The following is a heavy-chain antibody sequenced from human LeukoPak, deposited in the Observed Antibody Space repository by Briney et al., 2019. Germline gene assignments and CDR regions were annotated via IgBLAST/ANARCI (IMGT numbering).Heavy chain of an antibody. D-gene: IGHD6-13*01. Sequence: ASVTVSCKASGYTFTGYYMHWVRQAPGQGLEWMGWINPNSGGTNYAQKFQGRVTMTRDTSISTAYMELSRLRSDDTAVYYCARSPGQQLVHYFDYWGQGTLVTVSS. CDR1: GYTFTGYY. J-gene: IGHJ4*02. V-gene: IGHV1-2*02. CDR3: ARSPGQQLVHYFDY. CDR2: INPNSGGT.